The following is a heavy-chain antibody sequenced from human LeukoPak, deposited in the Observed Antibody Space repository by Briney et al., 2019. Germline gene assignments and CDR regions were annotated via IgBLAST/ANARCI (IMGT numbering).Heavy chain of an antibody. J-gene: IGHJ4*02. V-gene: IGHV3-7*03. CDR3: AKGGSGWYYFDY. D-gene: IGHD6-19*01. CDR1: GFTFSSHW. Sequence: QSGGSLRLSCAASGFTFSSHWMSWVRQAAGKGLEWVANIKEDGSEKYYVDSVKGRFTISRDNAKKSLYLQMNSLRAEDTAVYYCAKGGSGWYYFDYWGQGTLVTVSS. CDR2: IKEDGSEK.